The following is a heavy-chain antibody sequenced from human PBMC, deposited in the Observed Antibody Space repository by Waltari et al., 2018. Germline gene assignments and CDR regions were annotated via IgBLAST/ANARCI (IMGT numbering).Heavy chain of an antibody. Sequence: QVQLQESGPGLVKPSETLSLTCTVSGGSISSYYWSWIRQPPGKGLEWIGYIYYSGSTNYNPSLKSRVTISVDTSKNQFSLKLISVTAADTAVYYCARTRKYYYYMDVWGQGTTVTVSS. CDR1: GGSISSYY. V-gene: IGHV4-59*01. J-gene: IGHJ6*03. CDR2: IYYSGST. CDR3: ARTRKYYYYMDV.